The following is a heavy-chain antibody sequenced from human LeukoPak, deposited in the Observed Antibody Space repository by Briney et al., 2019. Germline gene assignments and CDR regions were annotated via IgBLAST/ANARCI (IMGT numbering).Heavy chain of an antibody. CDR3: GKTDIYFNPIDY. V-gene: IGHV4-4*02. J-gene: IGHJ4*02. D-gene: IGHD3-9*01. CDR1: GVSISSSEW. CDR2: IHRDGRT. Sequence: SETLSLTCAVSGVSISSSEWWIWVRQPPGQGLEWIGEIHRDGRTRYNPSLQTRVTMSIDYSKNQISLEVTSVTAADTAIYYCGKTDIYFNPIDYWGPGTLVTVSS.